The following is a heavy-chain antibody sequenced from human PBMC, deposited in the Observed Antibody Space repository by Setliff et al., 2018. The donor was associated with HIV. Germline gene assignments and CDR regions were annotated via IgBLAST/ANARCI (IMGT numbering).Heavy chain of an antibody. CDR1: GFTFSYYG. V-gene: IGHV3-30*19. CDR2: IYNDGSKK. CDR3: ARSVIGYYYYGTDV. D-gene: IGHD3-10*01. Sequence: GGSLRLSCAASGFTFSYYGMYWVRQAPGKGLEWVALIYNDGSKKYYADSVKGRFTISRDNSKNTLYLQMNSLRAEDTAVYYCARSVIGYYYYGTDVWGQGTLVTVSS. J-gene: IGHJ6*02.